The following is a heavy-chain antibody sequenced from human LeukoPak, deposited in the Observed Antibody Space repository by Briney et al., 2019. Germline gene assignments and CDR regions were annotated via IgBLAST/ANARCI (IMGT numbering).Heavy chain of an antibody. CDR2: ISYDGSNK. Sequence: GGSLRLSCAASGFTFSSYGMHWVRQAPGKGLEWVAVISYDGSNKYYADSVKGRFTISRDNSKNTLYLQMNSLRAEDTAVYYCARDAGVVITRPFDYWGQGTLVTVSS. D-gene: IGHD3-3*01. CDR1: GFTFSSYG. V-gene: IGHV3-30*03. CDR3: ARDAGVVITRPFDY. J-gene: IGHJ4*02.